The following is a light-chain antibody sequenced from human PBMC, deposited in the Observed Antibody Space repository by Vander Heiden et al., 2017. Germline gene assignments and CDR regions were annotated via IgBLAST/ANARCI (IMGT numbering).Light chain of an antibody. V-gene: IGLV3-1*01. CDR2: EDS. J-gene: IGLJ1*01. Sequence: YELTQPSSVSVSPGQTASIPCSGDKLGNKNVCWYQQRAGQSPVMIIYEDSKRPSGIPERFSASNSGNTATLTISGTQAMDEADYFCQAWDSSSDYVFGSGTKVTVL. CDR3: QAWDSSSDYV. CDR1: KLGNKN.